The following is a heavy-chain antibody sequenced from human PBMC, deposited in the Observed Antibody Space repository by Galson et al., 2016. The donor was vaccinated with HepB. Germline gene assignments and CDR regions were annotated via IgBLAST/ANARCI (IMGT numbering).Heavy chain of an antibody. Sequence: SLRLSRAASGFTFSSYAMSWVRQAPGKGLTWVSTISTSGRSTHHADYVKGRFTITRDNSKDTLFLQMNRLRAEDTAVYYCAKVGATHAYYGSDVWGQGTTVTVSS. D-gene: IGHD1-26*01. J-gene: IGHJ6*02. V-gene: IGHV3-23*01. CDR3: AKVGATHAYYGSDV. CDR2: ISTSGRST. CDR1: GFTFSSYA.